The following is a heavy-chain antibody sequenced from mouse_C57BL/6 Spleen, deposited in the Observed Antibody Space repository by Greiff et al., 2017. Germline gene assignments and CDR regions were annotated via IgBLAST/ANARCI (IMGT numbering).Heavy chain of an antibody. CDR1: GYTFTSYW. J-gene: IGHJ1*03. V-gene: IGHV1-64*01. Sequence: VQLQQPGAELVKPGASVKLSCKASGYTFTSYWMHWVKQRPGQGLEWIGMIHPNSGSTNYNEKFKSKATLTVDKSSSTAYMQLSSLTSEDTAVYYCATIYYDYDVRDFDVWGTGTTVTVSS. CDR2: IHPNSGST. D-gene: IGHD2-4*01. CDR3: ATIYYDYDVRDFDV.